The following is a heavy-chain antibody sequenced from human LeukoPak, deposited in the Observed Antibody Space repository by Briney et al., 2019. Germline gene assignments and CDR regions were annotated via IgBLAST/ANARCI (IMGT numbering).Heavy chain of an antibody. D-gene: IGHD6-13*01. V-gene: IGHV3-23*01. CDR3: AKAEGYSSSWYGY. J-gene: IGHJ4*02. CDR2: ISGSGGST. CDR1: GFTFSSYA. Sequence: PGGSLRLSRAASGFTFSSYAMSWVRQAPGKGLEWVSAISGSGGSTYYADSVKGRFTISRDNSKNTLYLQMNSLRAEDTAVYYCAKAEGYSSSWYGYWGQGTLVTVSS.